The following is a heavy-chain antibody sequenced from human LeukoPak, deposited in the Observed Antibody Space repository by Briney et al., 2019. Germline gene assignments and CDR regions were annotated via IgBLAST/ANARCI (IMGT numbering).Heavy chain of an antibody. CDR3: ARQGYSYGYLDY. CDR1: GYSISSGYY. V-gene: IGHV4-38-2*02. CDR2: LYHSGST. D-gene: IGHD5-18*01. Sequence: SETLSLTCTVSGYSISSGYYWGWIRQPPGKGLEWIGNLYHSGSTYYSPSLKSRVTMSVDTSKNQFSLKLSSVTAADTAVYYCARQGYSYGYLDYWGQGTLVTVSS. J-gene: IGHJ4*02.